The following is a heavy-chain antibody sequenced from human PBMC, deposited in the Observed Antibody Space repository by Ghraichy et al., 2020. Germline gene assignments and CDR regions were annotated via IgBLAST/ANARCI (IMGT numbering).Heavy chain of an antibody. J-gene: IGHJ4*02. V-gene: IGHV4-39*01. CDR2: IYYSGST. CDR3: ASGYGDYDSSGYWRY. CDR1: GGSISSSSYY. Sequence: SQTLSLTCTVSGGSISSSSYYWGWIRQPPGKGLEWIGSIYYSGSTYYNPSLKSRVTISVDTSKNQFSLKLSSVTAADTAVYYCASGYGDYDSSGYWRYWGQGTLVTVSS. D-gene: IGHD3-22*01.